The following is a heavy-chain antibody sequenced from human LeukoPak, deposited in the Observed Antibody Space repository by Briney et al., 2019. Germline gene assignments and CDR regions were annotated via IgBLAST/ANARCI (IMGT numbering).Heavy chain of an antibody. CDR2: ITPIFGTA. J-gene: IGHJ4*02. Sequence: EASVKVSCKASGGTFSSYAISWVRQAPGQGLEWMGGITPIFGTANYAQKFQGRVTITADESTSTAYMELSSLRSEDTAVYYCAIMVRGVIPIDYWGQGTLVTVSS. D-gene: IGHD3-10*01. V-gene: IGHV1-69*13. CDR3: AIMVRGVIPIDY. CDR1: GGTFSSYA.